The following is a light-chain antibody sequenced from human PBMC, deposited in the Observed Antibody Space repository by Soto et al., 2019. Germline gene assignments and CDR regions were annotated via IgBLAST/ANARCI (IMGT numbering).Light chain of an antibody. Sequence: QSVLTQSPSASASLGASVKLPCTLSSGHSSYAIAWHQQQPEKGPRYLLKVNGDGSHRKGDGIPDRFSGSSSGAERYLTISSLQSEDEADYYCQTWSTGRVFGGGTKLTVL. CDR2: VNGDGSH. CDR1: SGHSSYA. V-gene: IGLV4-69*01. J-gene: IGLJ3*02. CDR3: QTWSTGRV.